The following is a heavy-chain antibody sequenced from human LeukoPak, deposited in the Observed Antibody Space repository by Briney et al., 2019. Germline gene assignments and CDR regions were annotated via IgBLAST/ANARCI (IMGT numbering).Heavy chain of an antibody. D-gene: IGHD6-13*01. Sequence: SVKVSCKASGGTFSSYAISWVRQAPGQGLEWMGRIIPILGIANYAQKFQGRVTITADKSTSTAYMELSSLRSEDTAVYYCARSTGYSSSWRPHWYFDLWGRGTLVTVSS. J-gene: IGHJ2*01. CDR1: GGTFSSYA. V-gene: IGHV1-69*04. CDR3: ARSTGYSSSWRPHWYFDL. CDR2: IIPILGIA.